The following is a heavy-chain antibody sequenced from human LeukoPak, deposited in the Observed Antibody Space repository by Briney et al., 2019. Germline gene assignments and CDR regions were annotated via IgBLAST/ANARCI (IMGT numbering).Heavy chain of an antibody. CDR2: ISGSGGST. J-gene: IGHJ4*02. Sequence: AGRSLRLSCTTSGFTFGDFAMSWFPQAPGKGLEWVSAISGSGGSTYYADSVKGRFTISRDNSKNTLYLQMNSLRAEDTAVYYCAKVLTLGYCSSTSCYRGPFDYWGQGTLVTVSS. D-gene: IGHD2-2*01. CDR3: AKVLTLGYCSSTSCYRGPFDY. CDR1: GFTFGDFA. V-gene: IGHV3-23*01.